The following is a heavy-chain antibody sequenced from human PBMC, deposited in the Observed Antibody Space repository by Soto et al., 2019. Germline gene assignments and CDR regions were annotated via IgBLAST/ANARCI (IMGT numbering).Heavy chain of an antibody. CDR2: INPSGGST. D-gene: IGHD3-10*01. V-gene: IGHV1-46*01. CDR3: ASRLEGSMVRGGIPLDV. CDR1: GYTFTSYY. Sequence: ASVKVSCKASGYTFTSYYMHWVRQAPGQGLEWMGIINPSGGSTSYAQKFQGRVTMTRDTSTSTVYMELSSLRSEDTAVYYCASRLEGSMVRGGIPLDVWGQGTTVTVSS. J-gene: IGHJ6*02.